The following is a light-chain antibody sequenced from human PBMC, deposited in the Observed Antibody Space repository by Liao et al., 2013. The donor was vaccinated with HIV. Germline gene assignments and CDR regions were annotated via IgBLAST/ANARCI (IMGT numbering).Light chain of an antibody. CDR3: QVWDRGPAL. Sequence: SYELTQPPSVSVSPGQTARITCSGDALPKQYAYWYQQKPGQAPVLLIYKDSERPSGIPERFSGSSSGTTVTLTISGVQAEDEADYYCQVWDRGPALFGGGTKLTVL. V-gene: IGLV3-25*03. CDR2: KDS. CDR1: ALPKQY. J-gene: IGLJ2*01.